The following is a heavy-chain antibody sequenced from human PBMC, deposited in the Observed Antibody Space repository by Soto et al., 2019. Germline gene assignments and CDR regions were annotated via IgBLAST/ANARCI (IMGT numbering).Heavy chain of an antibody. J-gene: IGHJ6*02. D-gene: IGHD6-13*01. V-gene: IGHV1-3*01. Sequence: QVQLVQSGAEVKKPGASVKVSCKASGYTFTSYAMHWVRQAPGQRLEWMGWINAGNGNTKYSQKFQGRVTITRDTSTSTAYRELGSLRSEDTAVYYCAREHSSGWSYYYYGMDVWGQGTTVTVSS. CDR3: AREHSSGWSYYYYGMDV. CDR2: INAGNGNT. CDR1: GYTFTSYA.